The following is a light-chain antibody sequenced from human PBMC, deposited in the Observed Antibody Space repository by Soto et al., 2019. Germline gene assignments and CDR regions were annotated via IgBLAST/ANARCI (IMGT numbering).Light chain of an antibody. CDR1: ESVSSN. CDR3: QQYNNWPPWT. V-gene: IGKV3-15*01. J-gene: IGKJ1*01. CDR2: GAS. Sequence: EIVMTQSPATLSVSPGERATLSCRASESVSSNLAWYQQKPGQAPGLLIYGASTRATGIPARFSGSGSGTEFTLTISSLQSEDFAVYYCQQYNNWPPWTFGQVTKV.